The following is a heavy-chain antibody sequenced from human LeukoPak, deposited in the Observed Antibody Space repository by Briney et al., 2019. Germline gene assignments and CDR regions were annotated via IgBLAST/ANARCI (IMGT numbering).Heavy chain of an antibody. CDR3: ARDQGGKWLEI. J-gene: IGHJ3*02. Sequence: WETLSLTCTVSGGSISSYYWSWVRQPRGKGLGWVGYIYYSGRTNYNPSLKSRVTISVDTSKNQLSLKLSSETAADTGVYYCARDQGGKWLEIWGQGTMVTVSS. V-gene: IGHV4-59*01. D-gene: IGHD6-19*01. CDR1: GGSISSYY. CDR2: IYYSGRT.